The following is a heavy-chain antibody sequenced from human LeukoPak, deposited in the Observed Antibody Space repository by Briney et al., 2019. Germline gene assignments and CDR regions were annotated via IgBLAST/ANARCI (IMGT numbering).Heavy chain of an antibody. V-gene: IGHV3-9*01. J-gene: IGHJ6*02. D-gene: IGHD6-6*01. CDR2: ISWNSGSI. CDR1: GFTFDDYA. CDR3: AKGIAARGYYYYYGMDV. Sequence: GRSLRLSCAASGFTFDDYAMHWVRQAPGKGLEWVSGISWNSGSIGYADSVKGRFTISRDNAKNSLYLQMNSLRAEDTALYYCAKGIAARGYYYYYGMDVWGQGTTVTVSS.